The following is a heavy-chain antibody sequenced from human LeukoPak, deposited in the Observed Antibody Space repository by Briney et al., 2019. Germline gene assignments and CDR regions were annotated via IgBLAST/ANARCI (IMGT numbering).Heavy chain of an antibody. Sequence: PSETLSLTCTVSGGSISSGDYYWSWIRQPPGKGLEWIGYIYYSGSTYYNPSLKSRVTISVDTSKNQFSLKLSSVTAADTAVYYCASSRKVDGAFDIWGQGTMVTVSS. D-gene: IGHD2-15*01. V-gene: IGHV4-30-4*08. CDR3: ASSRKVDGAFDI. CDR2: IYYSGST. CDR1: GGSISSGDYY. J-gene: IGHJ3*02.